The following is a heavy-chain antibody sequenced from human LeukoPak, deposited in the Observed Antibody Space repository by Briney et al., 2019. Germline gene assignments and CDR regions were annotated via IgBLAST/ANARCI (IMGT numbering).Heavy chain of an antibody. CDR1: GFTFSTYT. CDR2: ISTSSSYI. CDR3: ARVGIGVADYFDY. D-gene: IGHD6-19*01. J-gene: IGHJ4*02. Sequence: GGSLRLSCAASGFTFSTYTRNWVRQAPGKGLEWVSSISTSSSYIYYADSVKGRFTISRDNAKNSLYLQMNSLRAEDTAVYYCARVGIGVADYFDYWGQGSLVTVSS. V-gene: IGHV3-21*01.